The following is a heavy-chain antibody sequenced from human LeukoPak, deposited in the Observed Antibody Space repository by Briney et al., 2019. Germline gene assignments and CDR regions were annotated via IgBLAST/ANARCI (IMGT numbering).Heavy chain of an antibody. J-gene: IGHJ4*02. V-gene: IGHV4-34*01. CDR2: INHSGST. Sequence: SETLSLTCAVYGGSFSGYYWSWIRQPPGKGLEWIGEINHSGSTNYNPSLKSRVTISVDTSKNQFSLKLSPVSAADTAVYYCARGATPVYYDFWSGYRFDYWGQGTLVTVSS. D-gene: IGHD3-3*01. CDR1: GGSFSGYY. CDR3: ARGATPVYYDFWSGYRFDY.